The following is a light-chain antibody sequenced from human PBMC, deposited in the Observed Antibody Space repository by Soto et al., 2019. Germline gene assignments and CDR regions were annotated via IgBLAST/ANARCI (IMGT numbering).Light chain of an antibody. Sequence: DIQMTQSPSTLSGSVGDRVTLPCRASQTISSWLAWYQQKPGQAPKLLIYKASTLKSGVPSRFSGSGSGTEFTLTISSLQPDDFATYYCQQLFNSPITFGQGTQLEIK. CDR2: KAS. V-gene: IGKV1-5*03. CDR3: QQLFNSPIT. J-gene: IGKJ5*01. CDR1: QTISSW.